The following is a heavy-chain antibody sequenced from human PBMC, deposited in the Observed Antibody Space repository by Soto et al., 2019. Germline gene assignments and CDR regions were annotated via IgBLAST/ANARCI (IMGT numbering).Heavy chain of an antibody. CDR1: GYTFTSYG. CDR3: ARDQRVGAHDYYGMDV. V-gene: IGHV1-18*01. J-gene: IGHJ6*02. CDR2: ISAYNGNT. Sequence: GASVKVSCKASGYTFTSYGISWVRQAPGQGLEWMGWISAYNGNTNYAQKLQGRVTMTTDTSTSTAYMELRSLRSDDTAVYYCARDQRVGAHDYYGMDVWGQGTTVTVSS. D-gene: IGHD1-26*01.